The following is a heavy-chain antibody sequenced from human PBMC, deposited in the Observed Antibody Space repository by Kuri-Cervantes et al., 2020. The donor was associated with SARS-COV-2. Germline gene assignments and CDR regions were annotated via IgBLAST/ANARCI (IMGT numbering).Heavy chain of an antibody. J-gene: IGHJ6*02. V-gene: IGHV3-74*01. CDR3: ARDRGSGYGMDV. CDR1: GFTFSSYG. D-gene: IGHD6-19*01. CDR2: INSDGSST. Sequence: GGSLRLSFAASGFTFSSYGMNWVRQAPGKGLEWVSRINSDGSSTSYADSVKGRFTIPRDNAKNTLYLQMNSLRAEDTAVYYCARDRGSGYGMDVWGQGTTVTVSS.